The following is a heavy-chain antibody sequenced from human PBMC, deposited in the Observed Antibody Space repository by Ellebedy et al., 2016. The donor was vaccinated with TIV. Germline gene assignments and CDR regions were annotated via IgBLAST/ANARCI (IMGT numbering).Heavy chain of an antibody. V-gene: IGHV1-18*01. CDR3: ARDQGDDYVWGSYLDY. CDR1: GYTFTSYG. J-gene: IGHJ4*02. Sequence: AASVKVSCKASGYTFTSYGISWVRQAPGQGLEWMGWISAYNGNTNYAQKLQGRVTMTTDTSPSTAYMELRSLRSDDTAVYYCARDQGDDYVWGSYLDYWGQGTLVTVSS. CDR2: ISAYNGNT. D-gene: IGHD3-16*02.